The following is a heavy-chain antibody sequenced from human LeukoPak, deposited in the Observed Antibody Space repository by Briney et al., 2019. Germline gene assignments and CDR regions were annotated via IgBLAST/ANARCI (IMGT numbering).Heavy chain of an antibody. J-gene: IGHJ6*02. CDR2: IKQDGSEK. CDR3: ARGDYYDFWSGYFSRQLDYYYYGMDV. CDR1: GFTFSSYW. V-gene: IGHV3-7*04. D-gene: IGHD3-3*01. Sequence: GSLRLSCAASGFTFSSYWMSWVRQAPGKGLEGVANIKQDGSEKYYVDSVKGRFTISRDNAKNSLYLQMNSLRAEDTAVYYCARGDYYDFWSGYFSRQLDYYYYGMDVWGQGTTVTVSS.